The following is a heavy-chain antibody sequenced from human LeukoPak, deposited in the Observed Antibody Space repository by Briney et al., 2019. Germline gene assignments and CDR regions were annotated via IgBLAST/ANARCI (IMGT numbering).Heavy chain of an antibody. D-gene: IGHD3-10*01. CDR1: AGSISSSSYY. CDR2: IYYSGST. CDR3: ARSVRMLYGSGRSNWFDL. V-gene: IGHV4-39*07. J-gene: IGHJ5*02. Sequence: SETLSLTCTVAAGSISSSSYYWGWIRQPPGKGLEWIGSIYYSGSTYYNPSLKSPVTISVDTSKNQFYLKLSSVTAADTAVYYCARSVRMLYGSGRSNWFDLWGQGTLVSVFS.